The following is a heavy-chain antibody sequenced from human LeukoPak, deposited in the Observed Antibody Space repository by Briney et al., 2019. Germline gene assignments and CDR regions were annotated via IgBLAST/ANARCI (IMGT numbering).Heavy chain of an antibody. J-gene: IGHJ4*02. Sequence: GASVKVSCKASGYTFSTYGTTYCITWVRQAPGQGLEWMGFIIPDSGGTTYQQNFQGRVTMTRDTSISTFYMELSSLRPDDTAVYYCSTEDKYCTGANCGVFWGQGTLVTVSS. CDR2: IIPDSGGT. CDR1: GYTFSTYGTTYC. CDR3: STEDKYCTGANCGVF. D-gene: IGHD2-8*02. V-gene: IGHV1-2*02.